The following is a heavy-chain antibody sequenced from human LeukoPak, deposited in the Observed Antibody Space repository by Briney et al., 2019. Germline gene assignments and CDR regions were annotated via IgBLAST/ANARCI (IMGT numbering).Heavy chain of an antibody. J-gene: IGHJ4*02. CDR2: IYYSGST. CDR3: ARSGEGGYCSGGSCRPKPPTYYFDY. D-gene: IGHD2-15*01. Sequence: SETLSLTCTVSGGSISSYYWSWIRQPPGKGLEWIGDIYYSGSTNYNPSLKSRVTISVDTSKNQFSLKLSSVTAADTAVYYCARSGEGGYCSGGSCRPKPPTYYFDYWGQGTLVTVSS. CDR1: GGSISSYY. V-gene: IGHV4-59*08.